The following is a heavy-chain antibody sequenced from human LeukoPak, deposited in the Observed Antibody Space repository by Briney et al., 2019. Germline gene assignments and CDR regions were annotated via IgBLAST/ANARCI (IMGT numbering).Heavy chain of an antibody. CDR3: ARAAPYYYDSSGYSAFDS. D-gene: IGHD3-22*01. CDR1: GFTFSSYS. V-gene: IGHV3-48*02. J-gene: IGHJ3*02. Sequence: GGSLRLSCAASGFTFSSYSMSWVRQAPGKGLEWVSYISSTSSTIYYADSVKGRFTISRDNAKNSLYLQMNSLRDEDTAVYYCARAAPYYYDSSGYSAFDSWGQGTMVTVSA. CDR2: ISSTSSTI.